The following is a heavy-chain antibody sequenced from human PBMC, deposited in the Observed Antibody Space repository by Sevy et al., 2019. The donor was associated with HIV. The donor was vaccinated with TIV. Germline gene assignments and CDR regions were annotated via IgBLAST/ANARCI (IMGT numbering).Heavy chain of an antibody. CDR2: IYSGGST. CDR3: ARPKDYSNYYYGMDV. D-gene: IGHD4-4*01. J-gene: IGHJ6*02. V-gene: IGHV3-53*01. Sequence: GGSLRLSCAASGFTVSSNYMSWVRQAPGKGLEWVSVIYSGGSTYYADSVKGRFTISRDNSKKTLYLQMNSLRAEDTAVYYCARPKDYSNYYYGMDVWGQGTTVTVSS. CDR1: GFTVSSNY.